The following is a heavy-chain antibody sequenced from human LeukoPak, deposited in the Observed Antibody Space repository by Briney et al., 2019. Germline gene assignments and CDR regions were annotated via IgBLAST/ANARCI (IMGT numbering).Heavy chain of an antibody. CDR2: IKQDGSEK. D-gene: IGHD6-13*01. CDR3: ARDSQVNSSSWWDAFDI. V-gene: IGHV3-7*01. Sequence: GGSLRLSCVASGFTFSDYYMSWVRQPPGKGLEWVANIKQDGSEKYYVDSVKGRFTISRDNAKNSLFLQMNSLRAEDTAVYYCARDSQVNSSSWWDAFDIWGQGTMVTVSS. CDR1: GFTFSDYY. J-gene: IGHJ3*02.